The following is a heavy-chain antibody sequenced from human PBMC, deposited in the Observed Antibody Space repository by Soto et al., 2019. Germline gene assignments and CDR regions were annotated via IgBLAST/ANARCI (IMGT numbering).Heavy chain of an antibody. Sequence: QVQLVESGGGVVQPGRSLRLSCAASGFTFSSYAMHWVRQAPGKGLARVAVISSDGSNKYYADSVKGRFTISRDNSKNTLYLQMNSLRAEDTAVYYCARDEPYNWNYGWIDYWGQGTLVTVSS. CDR1: GFTFSSYA. D-gene: IGHD1-7*01. CDR2: ISSDGSNK. J-gene: IGHJ4*02. CDR3: ARDEPYNWNYGWIDY. V-gene: IGHV3-30-3*01.